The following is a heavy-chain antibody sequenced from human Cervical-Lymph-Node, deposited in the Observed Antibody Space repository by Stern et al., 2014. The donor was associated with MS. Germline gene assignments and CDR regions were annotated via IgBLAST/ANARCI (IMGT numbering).Heavy chain of an antibody. CDR1: GGTFSSYA. Sequence: QLVQSGAEVRKPGSSVKVSCKVSGGTFSSYAIAWVRQAPGRGLEWMGAIIPILGAANYAQNFQGRVTITADESTSTAYMELSSVKSEDAAVYYCARDGGRESYFYYGMEVWGQGTTVTVSS. CDR2: IIPILGAA. CDR3: ARDGGRESYFYYGMEV. D-gene: IGHD2-15*01. V-gene: IGHV1-69*01. J-gene: IGHJ6*02.